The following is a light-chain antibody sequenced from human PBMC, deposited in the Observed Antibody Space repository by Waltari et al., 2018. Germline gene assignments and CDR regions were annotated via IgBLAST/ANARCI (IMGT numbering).Light chain of an antibody. CDR3: QAWDNSTAYV. J-gene: IGLJ1*01. V-gene: IGLV3-1*01. CDR1: KLGDKY. Sequence: SYELTQPPSVSVSPGQTASITCSGDKLGDKYACWYQQKPGQSPVLVIYQDNKRPSGIPERFSGSNSGNTATLTISGTQAMDEADYYCQAWDNSTAYVFGTGTKVTVL. CDR2: QDN.